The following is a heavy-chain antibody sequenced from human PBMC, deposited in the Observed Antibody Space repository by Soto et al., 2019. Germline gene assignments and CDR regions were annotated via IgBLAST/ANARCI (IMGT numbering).Heavy chain of an antibody. CDR1: GYTFTSYG. CDR2: ISAYNGNT. D-gene: IGHD5-12*01. CDR3: ARRRGYSGYDYVYYGMDV. V-gene: IGHV1-18*01. Sequence: ASVKVSCKASGYTFTSYGISWVRQAPGQGIERMGWISAYNGNTNYAQKIQGRVTMTTDTSTSTAYMVLRSLRSDDTAVYFCARRRGYSGYDYVYYGMDVWGQGTTVTVSS. J-gene: IGHJ6*02.